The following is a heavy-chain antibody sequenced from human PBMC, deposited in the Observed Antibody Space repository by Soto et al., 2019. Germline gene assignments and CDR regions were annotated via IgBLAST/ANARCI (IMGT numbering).Heavy chain of an antibody. CDR3: ARGQWFVPAAMAWFEP. D-gene: IGHD2-2*01. Sequence: GASVKVSCKASGYTFTSYDINWVRQATGQGLEWMGWMNPNSGNTGYAQKFQGRVTMTRNTSISTAYMELSSLRSEDTAVYYCARGQWFVPAAMAWFEPWGQGTLVTVSS. V-gene: IGHV1-8*01. J-gene: IGHJ5*02. CDR1: GYTFTSYD. CDR2: MNPNSGNT.